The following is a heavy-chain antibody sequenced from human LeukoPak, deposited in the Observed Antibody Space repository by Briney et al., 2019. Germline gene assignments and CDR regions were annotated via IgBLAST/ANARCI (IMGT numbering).Heavy chain of an antibody. V-gene: IGHV3-23*01. CDR3: AKGGGSGWYVGPDY. D-gene: IGHD6-19*01. Sequence: GGSLTLSCAAPGFTFISYAMSWVRQAPGKGLEWVSAISGSGGNTYYAESVKGRFTISRDNSKNTLYLQMNSLRAEDTAVYYCAKGGGSGWYVGPDYWGQGTLVTVSS. CDR1: GFTFISYA. J-gene: IGHJ4*02. CDR2: ISGSGGNT.